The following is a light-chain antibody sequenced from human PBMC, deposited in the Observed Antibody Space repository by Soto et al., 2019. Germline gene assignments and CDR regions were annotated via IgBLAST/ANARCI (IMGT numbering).Light chain of an antibody. Sequence: QSALTQPASVSGSPGQSITISCTGTHSDVGSYNLVSWYQQHPGKAPKLIIYEDSKRPSGVSNRFSGSKSGYKASLTISGLEAEDAADYYCCSYAGSFSVIFGGGTKLTVL. J-gene: IGLJ2*01. CDR2: EDS. V-gene: IGLV2-23*01. CDR1: HSDVGSYNL. CDR3: CSYAGSFSVI.